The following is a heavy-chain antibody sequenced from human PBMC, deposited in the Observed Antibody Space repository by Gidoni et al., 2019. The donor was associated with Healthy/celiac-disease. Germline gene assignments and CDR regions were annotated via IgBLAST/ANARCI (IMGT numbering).Heavy chain of an antibody. Sequence: QVQLVESGGGVVQPGRSLRLPCAAPGFTFSSYGMHWVRQAPGKGLEWVAVIWYDGSNKYYADSVKGRFTISRDNSKNTLYLQMNSLRAEDTAVYYCARTTTVDAFDIWGQGTMVTVSS. CDR1: GFTFSSYG. CDR3: ARTTTVDAFDI. V-gene: IGHV3-33*01. D-gene: IGHD4-17*01. CDR2: IWYDGSNK. J-gene: IGHJ3*02.